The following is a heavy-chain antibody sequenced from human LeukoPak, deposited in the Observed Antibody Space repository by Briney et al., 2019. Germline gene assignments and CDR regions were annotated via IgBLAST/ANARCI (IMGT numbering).Heavy chain of an antibody. V-gene: IGHV1-46*01. Sequence: VASVKVSCKASGYTFSSYYVHWVRQAPGQGLEWMGMIIPSDGFTSYAQKFQGRVTMTRDMSTSTVYMELSSLRSDDTAVYYCARVERGGWELLLWWGQGTLVTVSS. CDR2: IIPSDGFT. CDR3: ARVERGGWELLLW. D-gene: IGHD1-26*01. J-gene: IGHJ4*02. CDR1: GYTFSSYY.